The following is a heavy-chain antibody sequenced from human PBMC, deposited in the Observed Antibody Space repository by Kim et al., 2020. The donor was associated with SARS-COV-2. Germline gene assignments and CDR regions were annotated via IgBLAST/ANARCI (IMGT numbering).Heavy chain of an antibody. V-gene: IGHV4-34*01. CDR2: INHSGST. D-gene: IGHD6-13*01. CDR1: GGSFSGYY. J-gene: IGHJ4*01. Sequence: SETLSLTCAVYGGSFSGYYWSWIRQPPGKGLEWIGEINHSGSTNYNPSLKSRVTISVDTSKNQFSLKLSSVTAADTAVYYCARGRGWIAAAGWRFDYWG. CDR3: ARGRGWIAAAGWRFDY.